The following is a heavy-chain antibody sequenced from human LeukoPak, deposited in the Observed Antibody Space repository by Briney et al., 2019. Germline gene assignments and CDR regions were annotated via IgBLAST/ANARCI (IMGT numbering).Heavy chain of an antibody. CDR2: IYTSGST. CDR1: GGSISSYY. CDR3: ARSPYGYYGSGGYYYYGMDV. J-gene: IGHJ6*02. V-gene: IGHV4-4*07. D-gene: IGHD3-10*01. Sequence: KPSETLSLTCTVSGGSISSYYWSWIRQPAGKGLEWIGRIYTSGSTNYNPSLKSRVTMSVDTSKNQFSLKLSSVTAADTAVYYCARSPYGYYGSGGYYYYGMDVWGQGTMVTVSS.